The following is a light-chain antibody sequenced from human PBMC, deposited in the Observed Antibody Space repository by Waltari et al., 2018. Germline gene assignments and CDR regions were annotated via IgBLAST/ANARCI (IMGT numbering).Light chain of an antibody. CDR1: SSHIGNYA. CDR2: SND. CDR3: ATWDDSLNGPV. J-gene: IGLJ2*01. Sequence: SVLTQPPSVSEAPRQRVPISCSGSSSHIGNYAVPWYQQLPGKAPKLLIYSNDVLSSGVSDRFSGSKSGSSASLVISGLQSEDEADYYCATWDDSLNGPVFGGGTKVTVL. V-gene: IGLV1-36*01.